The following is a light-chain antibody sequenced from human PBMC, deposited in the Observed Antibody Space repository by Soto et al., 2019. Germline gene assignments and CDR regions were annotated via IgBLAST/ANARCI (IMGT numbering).Light chain of an antibody. J-gene: IGLJ3*02. CDR3: QSYDSSLSAWV. Sequence: QSVLTQPPSVSGAPGQRVTISCTGSSSNIGAGYDVHWYQPVPGTPPKLRIYGDNNRPAGVPVRFSGSKSGTSASLAITGLQVEDEADYYCQSYDSSLSAWVFGGGTKLTVL. V-gene: IGLV1-40*01. CDR1: SSNIGAGYD. CDR2: GDN.